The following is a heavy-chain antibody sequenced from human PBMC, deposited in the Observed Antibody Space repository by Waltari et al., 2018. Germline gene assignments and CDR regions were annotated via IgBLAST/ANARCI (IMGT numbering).Heavy chain of an antibody. J-gene: IGHJ3*02. CDR2: IYYSGST. CDR1: GGSISSGGYY. CDR3: ARTYYYGSGSYYDDGAFDI. V-gene: IGHV4-31*03. D-gene: IGHD3-10*01. Sequence: QVQLQESGPGLVKPSQTLSLTCTVSGGSISSGGYYWSWIRQHPGKGLEWIGYIYYSGSTYYNPSLKSRVTISVDTSKNQFSLKLSSVTAADTAVYYCARTYYYGSGSYYDDGAFDIWGQGTMVTVSS.